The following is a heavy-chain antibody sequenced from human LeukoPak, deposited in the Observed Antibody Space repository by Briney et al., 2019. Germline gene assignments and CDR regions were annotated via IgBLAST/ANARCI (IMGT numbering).Heavy chain of an antibody. D-gene: IGHD3-10*01. V-gene: IGHV3-73*01. Sequence: GGSLRLSCAASGFTFSGSALHWVRQASGKGLEWVGRIRSTANGYATAFAASVKGRFTISRDDSKNTAYLQMDSLKTEDTAVYYCTGNYYGSGSYADFDYWGQGTLVTVSS. CDR2: IRSTANGYAT. CDR1: GFTFSGSA. J-gene: IGHJ4*02. CDR3: TGNYYGSGSYADFDY.